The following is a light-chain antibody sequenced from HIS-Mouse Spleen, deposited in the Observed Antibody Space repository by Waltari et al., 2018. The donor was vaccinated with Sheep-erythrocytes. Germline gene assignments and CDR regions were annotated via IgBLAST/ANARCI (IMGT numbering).Light chain of an antibody. CDR1: SSDVGSYNL. V-gene: IGLV2-23*01. Sequence: QSALTQPASVSGSPGQSITISCTGTSSDVGSYNLVSWYQQLPGKAPKLMIYEGSKRPSGVSNRFSGSKSGNTASLTISGLQAEDEADYYCCSYAGSSTPWVFGGGTKLTVL. CDR2: EGS. CDR3: CSYAGSSTPWV. J-gene: IGLJ3*02.